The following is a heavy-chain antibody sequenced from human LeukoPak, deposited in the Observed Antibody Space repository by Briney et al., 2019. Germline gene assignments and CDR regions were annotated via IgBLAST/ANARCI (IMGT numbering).Heavy chain of an antibody. V-gene: IGHV4-30-4*07. J-gene: IGHJ3*02. CDR2: IYYSGST. CDR3: VATRIVAFDI. CDR1: GASISSGGYY. D-gene: IGHD5-12*01. Sequence: SETLSLTCTVSGASISSGGYYWSWIRQPPGKGLEWIGYIYYSGSTYYNPSLKSRVTISVDTSKNQFSLKLSSVTAADTAVYYCVATRIVAFDIWGQGTMVTVSS.